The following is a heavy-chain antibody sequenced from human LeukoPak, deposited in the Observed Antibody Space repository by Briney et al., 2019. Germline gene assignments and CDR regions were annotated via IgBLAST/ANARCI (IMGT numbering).Heavy chain of an antibody. CDR2: INHSGST. D-gene: IGHD5-24*01. CDR1: GGSFSGYY. V-gene: IGHV4-34*01. J-gene: IGHJ5*02. Sequence: SETLSLTCAVYGGSFSGYYWSWIRQPPGKGLVWIGEINHSGSTNYNPSRKSRVTMSVDTSKNQFSLKLSSVTAADTAVYYCARVRWLTGFDPWGEGTLVTVSS. CDR3: ARVRWLTGFDP.